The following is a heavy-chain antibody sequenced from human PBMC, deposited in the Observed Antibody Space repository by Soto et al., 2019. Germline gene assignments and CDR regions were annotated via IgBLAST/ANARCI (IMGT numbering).Heavy chain of an antibody. CDR3: ARSIGHCSSTSCSTVGYFDY. V-gene: IGHV1-18*01. CDR1: GYTFTSYG. J-gene: IGHJ4*02. Sequence: ASVKVSCKASGYTFTSYGISWVRQAPGQGLEWMGWISAYNGNTNYAQKLQGRVTMTTDTSTSTAYMELRSLRSDDTAVYYCARSIGHCSSTSCSTVGYFDYWGQGTLVTVSS. D-gene: IGHD2-2*02. CDR2: ISAYNGNT.